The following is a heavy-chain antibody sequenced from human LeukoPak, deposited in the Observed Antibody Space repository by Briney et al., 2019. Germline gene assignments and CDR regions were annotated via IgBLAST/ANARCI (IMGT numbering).Heavy chain of an antibody. V-gene: IGHV4-39*07. D-gene: IGHD6-13*01. Sequence: SETLSLTCTVSGGSISSSSYYWGWIRQPPGKGLEWIGSIYYSGSTYYNPSLKSRVTISVDTSKNQFSLKLSSVTAADTAVYYCAKGTGASATWRYMDVWGKGTTVTVSS. CDR1: GGSISSSSYY. CDR3: AKGTGASATWRYMDV. J-gene: IGHJ6*03. CDR2: IYYSGST.